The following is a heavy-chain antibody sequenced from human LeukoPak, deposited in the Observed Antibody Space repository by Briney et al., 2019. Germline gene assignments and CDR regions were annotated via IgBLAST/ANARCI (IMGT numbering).Heavy chain of an antibody. CDR1: GFTFSSYS. V-gene: IGHV3-21*01. CDR2: ISSSSNYI. CDR3: ARDNAGYNLAY. D-gene: IGHD5-24*01. J-gene: IGHJ4*02. Sequence: GGSLRLSCAASGFTFSSYSMNWVRQAPGKGLEWVSSISSSSNYIYYADSVKGRFTISRDNAKNSLYLQMNSLRAEDTAVYYCARDNAGYNLAYWGQGTLVTVSS.